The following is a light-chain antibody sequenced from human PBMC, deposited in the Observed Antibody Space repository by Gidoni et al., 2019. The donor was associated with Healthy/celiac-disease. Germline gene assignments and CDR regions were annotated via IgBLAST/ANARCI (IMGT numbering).Light chain of an antibody. V-gene: IGKV4-1*01. CDR1: QSVLYISNNKNY. CDR2: WAS. Sequence: DIVMTPFPAPLAVSLGERATNNCKSRQSVLYISNNKNYLAWYQQKPGQPPKLLIFWASTREAGVPDRFIGSGSGTDFTLTISSLQAEDVAVYYCQQYYSTPRTFGQGTKVEIK. CDR3: QQYYSTPRT. J-gene: IGKJ1*01.